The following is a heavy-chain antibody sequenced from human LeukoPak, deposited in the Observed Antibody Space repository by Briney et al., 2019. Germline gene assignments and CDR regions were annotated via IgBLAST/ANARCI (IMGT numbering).Heavy chain of an antibody. V-gene: IGHV1-8*02. J-gene: IGHJ6*03. CDR3: ARGLYCSSTSCYGGWFGYYYYMDV. CDR2: MNPNSGNT. D-gene: IGHD2-2*01. CDR1: GYTFTGYY. Sequence: GASVKVSCKASGYTFTGYYMHWVRQATGQGLEWMGWMNPNSGNTGYAQKFQGRVTMTRNTSISTAYMELSSLRSEDTAVYYCARGLYCSSTSCYGGWFGYYYYMDVWGKGTTVTISS.